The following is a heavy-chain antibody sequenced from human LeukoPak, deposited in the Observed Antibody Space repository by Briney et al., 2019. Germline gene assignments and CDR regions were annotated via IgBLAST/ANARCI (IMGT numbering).Heavy chain of an antibody. CDR1: GYTLTELS. J-gene: IGHJ2*01. D-gene: IGHD4-17*01. V-gene: IGHV1-24*01. Sequence: ASVKVSCKVSGYTLTELSMHWVRQAPGKGLEWMGGFDPEDGETIYAQKFQGRVTMTEDTSTDTVYMELSSLRSEDTAVYYCATDFYGDTYWYFDLWGRGTLVTVSS. CDR2: FDPEDGET. CDR3: ATDFYGDTYWYFDL.